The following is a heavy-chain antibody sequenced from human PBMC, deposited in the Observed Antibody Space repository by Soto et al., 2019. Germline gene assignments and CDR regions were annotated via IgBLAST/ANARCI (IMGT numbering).Heavy chain of an antibody. Sequence: PGGSLRLSCAASGFTFSSYAMSWVRQAPGKGLEYVSAISSNGGSTYYADSVKGRFTISRDNSKNTLYLQMSSLRAEDTAVYYCVKARDTVEKYYYDSSGYYSRDYWGQGTLVTVSS. V-gene: IGHV3-64D*08. J-gene: IGHJ4*02. CDR2: ISSNGGST. D-gene: IGHD3-22*01. CDR1: GFTFSSYA. CDR3: VKARDTVEKYYYDSSGYYSRDY.